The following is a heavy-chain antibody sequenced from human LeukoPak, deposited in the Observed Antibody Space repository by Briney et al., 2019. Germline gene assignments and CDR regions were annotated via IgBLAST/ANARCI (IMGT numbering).Heavy chain of an antibody. D-gene: IGHD1-26*01. Sequence: PGRSLRLSCAASGFTFSSYGMHWVRQAPGKVLEWVVVRSYDGSNKYYAYSVKGRFTISRDNSKNTLYLQMNSLRAEDTAVYYCAFTSGSYYYYYGMDVWGQGTTVTSP. V-gene: IGHV3-30*03. CDR1: GFTFSSYG. CDR2: RSYDGSNK. CDR3: AFTSGSYYYYYGMDV. J-gene: IGHJ6*02.